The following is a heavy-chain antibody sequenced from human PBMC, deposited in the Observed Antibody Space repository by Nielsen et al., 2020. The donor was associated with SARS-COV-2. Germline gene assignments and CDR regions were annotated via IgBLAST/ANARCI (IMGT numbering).Heavy chain of an antibody. CDR2: MSAYNGKT. D-gene: IGHD2-2*01. CDR3: ARSRGCSATSCFFDY. V-gene: IGHV1-18*01. CDR1: GYSFTSYG. J-gene: IGHJ4*02. Sequence: ASVKVSCKASGYSFTSYGISWVRQARGQGPEWMGWMSAYNGKTKYAQKFRGRVTITRDTSASTAYMELSGLSSEDTAVYYCARSRGCSATSCFFDYWGQGALVTVSS.